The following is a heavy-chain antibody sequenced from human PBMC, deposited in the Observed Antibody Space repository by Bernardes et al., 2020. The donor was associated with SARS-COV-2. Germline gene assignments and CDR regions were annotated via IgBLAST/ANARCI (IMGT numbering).Heavy chain of an antibody. CDR2: ISGSAGSR. CDR3: AKDYCSGGSCFMGGFDY. J-gene: IGHJ4*02. D-gene: IGHD2-15*01. CDR1: GFTFSNYV. Sequence: GSVRLSCAASGFTFSNYVMSWVRQAPGKGLEWVSAISGSAGSRYYADSVKGRFTISRDNSKNTVYLQMNSLRAEDTAVYYCAKDYCSGGSCFMGGFDYWGQGTLVTVSS. V-gene: IGHV3-23*01.